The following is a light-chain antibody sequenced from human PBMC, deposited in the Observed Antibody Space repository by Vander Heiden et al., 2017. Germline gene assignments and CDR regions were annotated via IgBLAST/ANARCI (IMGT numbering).Light chain of an antibody. J-gene: IGLJ2*01. CDR2: EVS. CDR1: SSNVGSYNL. V-gene: IGLV2-23*02. Sequence: QSALTQPASVSGSPGQSITISCTGTSSNVGSYNLVSWYQQYPGKAPKLMIYEVSKRPSGVSNRFSGSKSGNTASLTISGLQAEDEADYYCCSYAGSSTAVFGGGTKLTVL. CDR3: CSYAGSSTAV.